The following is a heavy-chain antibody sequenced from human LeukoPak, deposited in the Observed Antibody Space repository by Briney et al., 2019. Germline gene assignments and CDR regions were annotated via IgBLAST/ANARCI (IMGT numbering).Heavy chain of an antibody. CDR2: SSTYNGNT. D-gene: IGHD6-13*01. V-gene: IGHV1-18*01. CDR3: ARDGFSSSWPYYLDF. J-gene: IGHJ4*02. CDR1: GYTFTKYG. Sequence: ASGKVSCKASGYTFTKYGISWVRQAPGQGVEWMGRSSTYNGNTDYAQKFQGRVTMTTDTSTSTAYMELRSLRSDDTAVYYCARDGFSSSWPYYLDFWGQGSLVTVSS.